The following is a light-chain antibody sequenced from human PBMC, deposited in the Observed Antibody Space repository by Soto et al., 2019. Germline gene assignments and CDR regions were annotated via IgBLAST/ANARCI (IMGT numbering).Light chain of an antibody. J-gene: IGLJ1*01. CDR1: NIGSKS. CDR3: QVWDSSSDLGV. Sequence: SYELTQPPSVSVAPGQTARITRGGNNIGSKSVHWYQQKPGQAPVLVVYDDSDRPSGIPERFSGSNSGNTATLTISRVEAGDEADYYCQVWDSSSDLGVFGTGTNVTVL. CDR2: DDS. V-gene: IGLV3-21*02.